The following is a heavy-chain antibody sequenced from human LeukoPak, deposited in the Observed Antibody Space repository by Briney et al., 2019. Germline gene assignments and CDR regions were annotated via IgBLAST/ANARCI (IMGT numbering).Heavy chain of an antibody. J-gene: IGHJ4*02. CDR1: GFTFSSHG. CDR3: AKAGAVVVVVAKFFDY. V-gene: IGHV3-23*01. CDR2: ISPSGGIT. Sequence: GGTLRLSCAASGFTFSSHGMNWVRQAPGKGLEWVSGISPSGGITYYTDSVKGRFTISRDNSKNTLYLQMNSLRAEDTAVYYCAKAGAVVVVVAKFFDYWGQGTLVTVSS. D-gene: IGHD2-15*01.